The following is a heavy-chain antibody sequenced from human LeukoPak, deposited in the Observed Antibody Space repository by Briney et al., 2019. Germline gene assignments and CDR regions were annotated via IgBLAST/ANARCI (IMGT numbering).Heavy chain of an antibody. J-gene: IGHJ4*02. V-gene: IGHV3-9*01. CDR3: AKDMGSSWYLNFDY. CDR1: GFTLDDYA. Sequence: GGSLRLSCAVSGFTLDDYAMHWVRQVPGKGLEWVAGISWNSDTRGYVDSVKGRFTISRDNAKNSLYLQMNSLRAEDTALYYCAKDMGSSWYLNFDYWGQGTLVTVSS. D-gene: IGHD6-13*01. CDR2: ISWNSDTR.